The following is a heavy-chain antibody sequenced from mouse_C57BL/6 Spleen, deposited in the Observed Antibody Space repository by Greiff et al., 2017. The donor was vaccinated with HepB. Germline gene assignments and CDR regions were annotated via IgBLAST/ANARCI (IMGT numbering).Heavy chain of an antibody. D-gene: IGHD1-1*01. J-gene: IGHJ2*01. V-gene: IGHV1-72*01. CDR2: IDPNSGGT. CDR1: GYTFTSYW. Sequence: VQLQQSGAELVKPGASVKLSCKASGYTFTSYWMHWVKQRPGRGLEWIGRIDPNSGGTKYNEKFKSKATLTVDKPSSTAYMQLSSLTSEDSAVYYCERHFPTTGVGNYFDYWGQGTTLTVSS. CDR3: ERHFPTTGVGNYFDY.